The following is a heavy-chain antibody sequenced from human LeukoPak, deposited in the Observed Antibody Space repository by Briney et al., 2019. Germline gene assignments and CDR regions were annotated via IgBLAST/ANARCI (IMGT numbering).Heavy chain of an antibody. Sequence: GGSLRLSCAASGFTFSSYSMNWVRQAPGKGLEWVSSISSSSSYIYYADSVKGRFTISRDNAKNSLYLQMNSLRAEDTAVYYCARVVAGSSWYGNWFDPWGQGTLVTVSP. D-gene: IGHD6-13*01. CDR3: ARVVAGSSWYGNWFDP. J-gene: IGHJ5*02. CDR2: ISSSSSYI. CDR1: GFTFSSYS. V-gene: IGHV3-21*01.